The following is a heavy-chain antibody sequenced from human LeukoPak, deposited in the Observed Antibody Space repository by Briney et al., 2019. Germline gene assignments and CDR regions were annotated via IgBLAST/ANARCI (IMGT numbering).Heavy chain of an antibody. CDR2: INTNTGNP. CDR3: ARGSMIVVVNGPDY. Sequence: ASVKVSCKASGYTFTSYAMNWVRQAPGQGLEWMGWINTNTGNPTYAQGFTGRFVFPLDTSVSTAYLQISSLKAEDTAVYYCARGSMIVVVNGPDYWGQGTLVTVSS. V-gene: IGHV7-4-1*02. D-gene: IGHD3-22*01. CDR1: GYTFTSYA. J-gene: IGHJ4*02.